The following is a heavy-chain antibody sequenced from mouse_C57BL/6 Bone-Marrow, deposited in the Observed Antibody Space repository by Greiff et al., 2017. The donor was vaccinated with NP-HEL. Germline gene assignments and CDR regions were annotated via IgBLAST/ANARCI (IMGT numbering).Heavy chain of an antibody. D-gene: IGHD4-1*01. CDR2: IHPNSGST. J-gene: IGHJ4*01. Sequence: QVQLQQPGAELVKPGASVKLSCKASGYTFTSYWMHWVKQRPGQGLEWIGMIHPNSGSTNYNEKFKSKATLTVYKSSSTAYMQLSSLTSEDSAVYYCARKLGRYYAMDYWGQGTSVTVSS. V-gene: IGHV1-64*01. CDR1: GYTFTSYW. CDR3: ARKLGRYYAMDY.